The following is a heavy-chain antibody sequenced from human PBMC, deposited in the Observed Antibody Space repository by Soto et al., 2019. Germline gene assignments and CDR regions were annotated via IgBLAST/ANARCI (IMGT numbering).Heavy chain of an antibody. J-gene: IGHJ6*02. D-gene: IGHD3-9*01. V-gene: IGHV3-72*01. CDR3: TTGDHYDILTGYYNPYYYYGMDV. Sequence: GGSLRLSCAASGFTFSDHYMDWVRQAPGKGLEWVGRTRNKANSYTTEYAASVKGRFTISRDDSKNSLYLQMNSLQTEDTAVYYCTTGDHYDILTGYYNPYYYYGMDVWGQGTTITVSS. CDR1: GFTFSDHY. CDR2: TRNKANSYTT.